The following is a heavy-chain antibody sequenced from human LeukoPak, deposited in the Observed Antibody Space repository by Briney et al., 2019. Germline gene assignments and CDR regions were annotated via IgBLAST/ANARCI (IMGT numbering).Heavy chain of an antibody. D-gene: IGHD6-19*01. J-gene: IGHJ4*02. CDR3: ATGTAVAGTVGYFDY. V-gene: IGHV1-8*01. CDR2: MNPNSGNT. CDR1: GYTFNSYD. Sequence: GASVKVSCKASGYTFNSYDINWVRQAPGQGLEWMGWMNPNSGNTAYARKFQGRVSMTRDTSVDTAFLELSSLRSEDTAVYYCATGTAVAGTVGYFDYWGQGTLVTVSS.